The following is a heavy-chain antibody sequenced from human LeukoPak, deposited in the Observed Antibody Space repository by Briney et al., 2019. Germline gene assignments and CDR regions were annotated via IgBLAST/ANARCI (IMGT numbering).Heavy chain of an antibody. V-gene: IGHV3-15*01. Sequence: GGSLRLSCGASGFTFSNAWMSWVRQAPGKGLEWVGRIKSKTDGGTTDYAAPVKGRFTISRDDSKNTLYLQMNSLKTEDTAVYYCTTDPTLAYCGGDCYYFDYWGQGTLVTVSS. CDR1: GFTFSNAW. CDR3: TTDPTLAYCGGDCYYFDY. D-gene: IGHD2-21*01. CDR2: IKSKTDGGTT. J-gene: IGHJ4*02.